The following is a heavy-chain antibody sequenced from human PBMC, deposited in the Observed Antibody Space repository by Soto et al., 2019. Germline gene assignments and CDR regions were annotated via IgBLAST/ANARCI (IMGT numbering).Heavy chain of an antibody. J-gene: IGHJ6*02. CDR1: GCTFTIYG. D-gene: IGHD2-15*01. CDR3: ARAGRAGGSYYYYGMDV. CDR2: ISAYNGNT. V-gene: IGHV1-18*01. Sequence: ASVKVSCKASGCTFTIYGISWVRQAPGQGLEWMGWISAYNGNTNYAQKLQGRVTMTTDTSTSTAYMELRSLRSDDTAVYYCARAGRAGGSYYYYGMDVWGQGTTVTVSS.